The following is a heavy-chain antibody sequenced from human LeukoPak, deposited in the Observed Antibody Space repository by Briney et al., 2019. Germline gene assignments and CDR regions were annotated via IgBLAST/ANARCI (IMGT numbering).Heavy chain of an antibody. CDR2: IIPIFGTA. D-gene: IGHD2-2*01. Sequence: SVKVSCKASGGTFSSYAISWVRQAPGQGLEWMGGIIPIFGTANYAEKFQGRVTITADDSTSTAYMELSSLRSEDTAVYYCATNRGSSTSCLDYWGQGTLVTVSS. V-gene: IGHV1-69*13. CDR3: ATNRGSSTSCLDY. CDR1: GGTFSSYA. J-gene: IGHJ4*02.